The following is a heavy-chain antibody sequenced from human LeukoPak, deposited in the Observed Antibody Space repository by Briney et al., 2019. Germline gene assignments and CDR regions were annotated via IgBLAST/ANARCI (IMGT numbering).Heavy chain of an antibody. V-gene: IGHV1-69*13. CDR2: IIPIFGTA. D-gene: IGHD1-20*01. J-gene: IGHJ5*02. CDR3: ARDGITGTLDP. CDR1: GYTFTSYA. Sequence: GASVKVSCKASGYTFTSYAISWVRQAPGQGLEWMGGIIPIFGTANYAQEFQGRVTITADESTSTAYMELSSLRSEDTAVYYCARDGITGTLDPWGQGTLVTVSS.